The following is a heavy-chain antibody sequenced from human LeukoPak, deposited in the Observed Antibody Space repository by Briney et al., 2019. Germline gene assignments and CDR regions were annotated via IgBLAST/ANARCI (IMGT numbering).Heavy chain of an antibody. J-gene: IGHJ4*02. CDR3: AGYFDWLHT. CDR1: GGTFISYA. V-gene: IGHV1-18*01. Sequence: ASVKVSCKASGGTFISYAISWVRQAPGQGLEWMGWISAYNGNTNYAQKFQGRVTMTTDTSTSTAYMELRSLRSDDTAVYYCAGYFDWLHTWGQGTLVTVSS. CDR2: ISAYNGNT. D-gene: IGHD3-9*01.